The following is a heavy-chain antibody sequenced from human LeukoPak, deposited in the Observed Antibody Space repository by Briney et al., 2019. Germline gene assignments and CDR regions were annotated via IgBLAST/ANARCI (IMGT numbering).Heavy chain of an antibody. J-gene: IGHJ4*02. Sequence: GGSLRLSCEASGSPFSSFALSGFGQPPGRGREWVSAISGSGGSTYYADSVKGRFTISRDNSKNTLYLQMNSLRAEDTAVYYCAKDYSSGYYSYFDYWGQGTLVTVSS. CDR1: GSPFSSFA. CDR2: ISGSGGST. CDR3: AKDYSSGYYSYFDY. D-gene: IGHD3-22*01. V-gene: IGHV3-23*01.